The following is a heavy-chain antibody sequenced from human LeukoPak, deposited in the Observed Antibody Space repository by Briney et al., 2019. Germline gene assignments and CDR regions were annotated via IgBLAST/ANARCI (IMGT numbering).Heavy chain of an antibody. CDR2: INSDGSST. CDR3: ARAYGPNWFDP. J-gene: IGHJ5*02. D-gene: IGHD3-10*01. CDR1: GFSFSSYA. Sequence: PGGSLRLSCEVSGFSFSSYATSWVRQAPGKGLVWVSRINSDGSSTSYADSVKGRFTISRDNAKNTLYLQMNSLRAEDTAVYYCARAYGPNWFDPWGQGTLVTVSS. V-gene: IGHV3-74*01.